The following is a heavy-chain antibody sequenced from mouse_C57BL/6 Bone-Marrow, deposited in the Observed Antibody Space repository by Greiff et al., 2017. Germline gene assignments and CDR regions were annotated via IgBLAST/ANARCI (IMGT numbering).Heavy chain of an antibody. V-gene: IGHV1-81*01. CDR1: GYTFTSYG. CDR2: IYPRSGNT. CDR3: ARSGLRYYYGSSS. Sequence: VQLQQSGAELARPGASVKLSCKASGYTFTSYGISWVKQRTGQGLEWIGEIYPRSGNTYYTEKFKGKATLTADNSSSTAYLELRSLTSEDSAVYFCARSGLRYYYGSSSWGQGTTLTVSS. D-gene: IGHD1-1*01. J-gene: IGHJ2*01.